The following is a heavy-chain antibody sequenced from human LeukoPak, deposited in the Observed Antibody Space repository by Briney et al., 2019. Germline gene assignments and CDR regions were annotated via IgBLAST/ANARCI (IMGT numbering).Heavy chain of an antibody. V-gene: IGHV4-59*04. CDR2: IYYSGST. CDR3: ARLRRDGYNYPPYFDY. D-gene: IGHD5-24*01. Sequence: SETLSLTCTVSGGSISSYYWSWIRQPPGKGLEWIGYIYYSGSTYYNPSLKSRVTISVDTSKNQFSLKLSSVTAADTAVYYCARLRRDGYNYPPYFDYWGQGTLVTVSS. CDR1: GGSISSYY. J-gene: IGHJ4*02.